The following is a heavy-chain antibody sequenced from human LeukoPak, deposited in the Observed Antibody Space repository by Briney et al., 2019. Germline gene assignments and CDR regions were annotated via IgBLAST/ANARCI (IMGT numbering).Heavy chain of an antibody. V-gene: IGHV3-15*01. D-gene: IGHD6-13*01. CDR1: GFTFSNYA. J-gene: IGHJ4*02. Sequence: GGSLRLSCAASGFTFSNYAMGWVRQAPGKGLEWVGRIKSKTDGGTTDYAAPVKGRFTISRDDSENTLYLQMNSLKTEDTAVYYCTTAPQLAAAGTGDYWGQGTLVTVSS. CDR3: TTAPQLAAAGTGDY. CDR2: IKSKTDGGTT.